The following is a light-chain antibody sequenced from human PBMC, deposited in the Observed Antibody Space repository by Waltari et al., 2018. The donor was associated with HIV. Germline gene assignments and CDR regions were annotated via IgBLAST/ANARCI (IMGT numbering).Light chain of an antibody. CDR3: QVWDSGTVV. Sequence: SYEVTQPLSVSVALGQTARITCGGNNIGSKNVHWYQQKPGQAPVLVIYRDSTRPSGIPERFSGANSGNTATPTINRGQAGDEADYYCQVWDSGTVVFGGGTKLTVL. CDR2: RDS. V-gene: IGLV3-9*01. J-gene: IGLJ2*01. CDR1: NIGSKN.